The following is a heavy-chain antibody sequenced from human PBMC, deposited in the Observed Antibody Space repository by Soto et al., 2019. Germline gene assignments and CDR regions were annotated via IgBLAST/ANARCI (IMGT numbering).Heavy chain of an antibody. CDR3: ARTEVNYDILPGYAFDI. V-gene: IGHV4-59*08. J-gene: IGHJ3*02. CDR2: LYYSGST. Sequence: SETLSLTCTVSGGSISSYYWSWIRQPPGKGLEWIGYLYYSGSTNYNPSLKSRVTISVDTSKNQFSLKLSSVTAADTAVYYCARTEVNYDILPGYAFDIWGQGTMVTVSS. D-gene: IGHD3-9*01. CDR1: GGSISSYY.